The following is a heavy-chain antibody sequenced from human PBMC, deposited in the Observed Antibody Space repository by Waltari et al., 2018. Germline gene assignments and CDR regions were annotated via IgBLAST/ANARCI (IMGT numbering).Heavy chain of an antibody. CDR1: GGSFSGYY. Sequence: QVQLQQWGAGLLKPSETLSLTCAVYGGSFSGYYWSWIRQPPGKGLEWIGEINHSGSTNYTPSLKSRLTISVDTSKSQFSLKLSSVTAADTAVYYCARDRGLRRLSTFEIWGQGTMVTVSS. CDR2: INHSGST. D-gene: IGHD3-16*02. V-gene: IGHV4-34*01. CDR3: ARDRGLRRLSTFEI. J-gene: IGHJ3*02.